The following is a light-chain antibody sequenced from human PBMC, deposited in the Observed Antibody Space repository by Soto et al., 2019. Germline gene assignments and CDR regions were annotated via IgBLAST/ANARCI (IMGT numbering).Light chain of an antibody. Sequence: QSALTQPPSVSGGPGQRVTISCTGSNSDIGAGYDVHWYQQLPETAPKLVIYGNNRRPSGVPDRFSGSKSDTSASLAITGLQAEDEADYYCQSYDRSLSSYVFGTGTKVTVL. J-gene: IGLJ1*01. CDR2: GNN. CDR3: QSYDRSLSSYV. CDR1: NSDIGAGYD. V-gene: IGLV1-40*01.